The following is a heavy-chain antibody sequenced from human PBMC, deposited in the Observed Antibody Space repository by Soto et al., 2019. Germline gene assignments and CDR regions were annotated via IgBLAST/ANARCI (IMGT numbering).Heavy chain of an antibody. V-gene: IGHV4-59*01. CDR2: IYYSGST. J-gene: IGHJ6*02. CDR3: AREIAHGYYDILTGKDYYYYGMDV. D-gene: IGHD3-9*01. CDR1: GGSISSYY. Sequence: SETLSLTCTVSGGSISSYYWSWIRQPPGKGLEWIGYIYYSGSTNYNPSLKSRVTISVDTSKNQFSLKLSSVTAADTAVYYCAREIAHGYYDILTGKDYYYYGMDVWGQGTTVTVSS.